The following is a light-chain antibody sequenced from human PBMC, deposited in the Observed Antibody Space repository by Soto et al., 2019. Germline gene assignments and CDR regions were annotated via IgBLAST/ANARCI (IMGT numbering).Light chain of an antibody. J-gene: IGKJ3*01. CDR3: QQLNSYPLT. CDR2: AAS. CDR1: QGISSY. V-gene: IGKV1-9*01. Sequence: DIPLTQSPSFLSASVGDRVTITCRASQGISSYLAWYQQKPGKAPKLLIYAASTLQSGVPSMFSGSGSGTEFTLTISSLQPEDFATYYCQQLNSYPLTFGPGTKVDIK.